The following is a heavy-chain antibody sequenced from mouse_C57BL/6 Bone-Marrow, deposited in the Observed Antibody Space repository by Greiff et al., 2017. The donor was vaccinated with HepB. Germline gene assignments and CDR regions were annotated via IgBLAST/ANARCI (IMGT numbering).Heavy chain of an antibody. V-gene: IGHV1-50*01. D-gene: IGHD2-1*01. Sequence: QVQLQQPGAELVKPGASVQLSCKASGYTFTSYWMQWVKQRPGQGLEWIGEIDPSDSYTNYNQKFKGKATLMVDTSSSTAYMHLSSLTSEDSAVYYCGYDNPYYAMDYRGQGTSVTVST. CDR3: GYDNPYYAMDY. J-gene: IGHJ4*01. CDR2: IDPSDSYT. CDR1: GYTFTSYW.